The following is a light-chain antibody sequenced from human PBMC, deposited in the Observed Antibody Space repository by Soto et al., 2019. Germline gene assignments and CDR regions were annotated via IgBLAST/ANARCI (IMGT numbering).Light chain of an antibody. V-gene: IGKV3-11*01. J-gene: IGKJ5*01. CDR2: GAF. CDR1: PSVTND. Sequence: EIALTQSPVTLSLSQGARAALSGRASPSVTNDLAWNQQKPGQAPRLLIYGAFNRATGIPARFSGSGSGTDFTLTISSLEPEDFAVYYCQKRNIWPPVTFGQGTRLEI. CDR3: QKRNIWPPVT.